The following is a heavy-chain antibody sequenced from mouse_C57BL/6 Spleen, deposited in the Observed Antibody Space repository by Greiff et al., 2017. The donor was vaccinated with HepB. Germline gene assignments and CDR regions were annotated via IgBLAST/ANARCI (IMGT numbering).Heavy chain of an antibody. CDR1: GFTFSNYW. CDR2: IRLKSDNYAT. J-gene: IGHJ3*01. D-gene: IGHD2-1*01. V-gene: IGHV6-3*01. CDR3: TGGIYYGNYGFAY. Sequence: EVKLMESGGGLVQPGGSMKLSCVASGFTFSNYWMNWVRQSPEKGLEWVAQIRLKSDNYATHYAESVKGRLTISRDDSKSSVYLQMNNLRAEDTGIYYCTGGIYYGNYGFAYWGQGTLVTVSA.